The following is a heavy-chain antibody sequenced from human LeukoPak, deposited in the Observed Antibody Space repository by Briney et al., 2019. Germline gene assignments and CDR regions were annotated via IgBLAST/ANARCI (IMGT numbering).Heavy chain of an antibody. V-gene: IGHV4-38-2*01. CDR2: IYHSGST. J-gene: IGHJ3*02. CDR1: GGSFSGYY. Sequence: SETLSLTCAVYGGSFSGYYWGWIRQPPGKGLEWIGSIYHSGSTYYNPSLKSRVTISVDTSKNQFSLKLSSVTAADTAVYYCARVPYYYDSSGYYLADAFDIWGQGTMVTVSS. CDR3: ARVPYYYDSSGYYLADAFDI. D-gene: IGHD3-22*01.